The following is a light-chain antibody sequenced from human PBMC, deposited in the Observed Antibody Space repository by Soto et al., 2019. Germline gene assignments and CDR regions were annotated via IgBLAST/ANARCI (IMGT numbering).Light chain of an antibody. V-gene: IGKV1-9*01. CDR1: QGISYF. J-gene: IGKJ4*01. CDR2: AAS. CDR3: QQFKSYPFT. Sequence: DIQLTQSPSFLSASVGDRVTITCRASQGISYFLAWYQQKPGKAPKLLIYAASTLQSGVPSRFSGSGSGTEFTLTISSLQPEDFATYHCQQFKSYPFTFGGGTKVEIK.